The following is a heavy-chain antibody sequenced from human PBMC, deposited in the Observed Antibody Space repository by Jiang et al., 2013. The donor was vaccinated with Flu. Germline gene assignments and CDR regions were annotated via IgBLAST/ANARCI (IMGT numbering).Heavy chain of an antibody. J-gene: IGHJ4*02. D-gene: IGHD2-21*02. CDR1: GYTFTSYY. CDR3: ARPLAYCGGDCYSEYFDY. V-gene: IGHV1-46*01. Sequence: SVKVSCKASGYTFTSYYMHWVRQAPGQGLEWMGIINPSGGSTSYAQKFQGRVTMTRDTSASTAYMELSSLRSEDTAVYYCARPLAYCGGDCYSEYFDYWGPGNPWSPSPQ. CDR2: INPSGGST.